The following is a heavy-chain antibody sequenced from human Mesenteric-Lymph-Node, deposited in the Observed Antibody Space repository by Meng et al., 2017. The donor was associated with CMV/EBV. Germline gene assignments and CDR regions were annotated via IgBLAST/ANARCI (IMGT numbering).Heavy chain of an antibody. CDR3: ARVGGGDCYDY. CDR2: IYYSGST. CDR1: GGSISSSSYY. D-gene: IGHD2-21*01. V-gene: IGHV4-31*03. J-gene: IGHJ4*02. Sequence: SETLSLTCTVSGGSISSSSYYWGWIRQPPGKGLEWIGYIYYSGSTFYTPSLKSRVTMSLDTSKNQFSLKLSSVTAADTAVYYCARVGGGDCYDYWGQGTLVTVSS.